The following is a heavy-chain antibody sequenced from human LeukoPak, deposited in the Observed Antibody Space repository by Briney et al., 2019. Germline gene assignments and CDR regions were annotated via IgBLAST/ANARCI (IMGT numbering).Heavy chain of an antibody. Sequence: PGRSLRPSCAASGFTFSSYGMHWVRQAPGKGLEWVAVISYDGSNKYYVDSVKGRFTISRDNSKNTLYLQMNSLRAEDTAVYYCANSGSISYFDYWGQGTLVTVSS. CDR3: ANSGSISYFDY. V-gene: IGHV3-30*18. CDR1: GFTFSSYG. D-gene: IGHD6-25*01. CDR2: ISYDGSNK. J-gene: IGHJ4*02.